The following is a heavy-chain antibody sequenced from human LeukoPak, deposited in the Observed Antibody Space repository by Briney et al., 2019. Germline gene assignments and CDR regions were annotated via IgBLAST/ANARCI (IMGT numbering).Heavy chain of an antibody. Sequence: ASVKVSCKASGYTFTSYAMHWGRQAPGQRLEWMGWFNAGNGNTKYSQKFQGRVTITRDTSATTAYMELSSLRSEDTAVYYCAREYYDYVWGSYRYWYYFDYWGQGTLVTVSS. CDR2: FNAGNGNT. D-gene: IGHD3-16*02. CDR3: AREYYDYVWGSYRYWYYFDY. V-gene: IGHV1-3*01. J-gene: IGHJ4*02. CDR1: GYTFTSYA.